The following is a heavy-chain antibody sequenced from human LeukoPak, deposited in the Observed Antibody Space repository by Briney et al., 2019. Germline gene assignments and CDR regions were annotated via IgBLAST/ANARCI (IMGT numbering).Heavy chain of an antibody. CDR3: AKGVGSSWDNWFDP. D-gene: IGHD6-13*01. CDR1: GFPFSSYW. Sequence: RAGGSLRLSCVASGFPFSSYWMTWVRQAPGKGLEWVSAISGSGGSTYYADSVKGRFTISRDNSKNTLYLQMNSLRAEDTAVYYCAKGVGSSWDNWFDPWGQGTLVTVSS. J-gene: IGHJ5*02. CDR2: ISGSGGST. V-gene: IGHV3-23*01.